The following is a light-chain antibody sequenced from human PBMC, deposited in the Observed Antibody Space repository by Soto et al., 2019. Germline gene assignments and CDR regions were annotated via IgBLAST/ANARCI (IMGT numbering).Light chain of an antibody. V-gene: IGKV3-11*01. J-gene: IGKJ4*01. Sequence: EIVLTQSPATLSLSPGERATLSCRASQSVSSYLAWYQQKPGQAPRLLIYDASNRATGIPARFSGSGSVTDFTLTISSLEPEDFAVYYCQQRSNWLSTFGGGTKVEIK. CDR2: DAS. CDR1: QSVSSY. CDR3: QQRSNWLST.